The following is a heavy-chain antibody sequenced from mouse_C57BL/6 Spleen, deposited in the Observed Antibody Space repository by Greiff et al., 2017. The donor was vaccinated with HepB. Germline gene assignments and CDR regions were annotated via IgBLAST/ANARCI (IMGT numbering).Heavy chain of an antibody. Sequence: QVQLKQPGAELVKPGASVKMSCKASGYTFTSYWITWVKQRPGQGLEWIGDIYPGSGSTNYNEKFKSKATLPVDTSSRTAYMQLSSLTSEDSAVYYCARYYDSDGAWFAYWGQGTLVTVSA. J-gene: IGHJ3*01. CDR3: ARYYDSDGAWFAY. CDR1: GYTFTSYW. CDR2: IYPGSGST. V-gene: IGHV1-55*01. D-gene: IGHD2-4*01.